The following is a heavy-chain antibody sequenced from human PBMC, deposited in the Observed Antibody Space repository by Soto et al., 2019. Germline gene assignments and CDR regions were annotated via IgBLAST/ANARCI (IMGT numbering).Heavy chain of an antibody. CDR2: IDPSDSYT. Sequence: PGESLKISCKGSGYSFTSYWISWVRQMPGKGLEWMGRIDPSDSYTNYSPSFQGHVTISADKSISTAYLQWSSLKASDTAMYYCARYVDTVMFISGDVANYYYSYGMGVWGQGTTDTVSS. CDR1: GYSFTSYW. CDR3: ARYVDTVMFISGDVANYYYSYGMGV. D-gene: IGHD5-18*01. V-gene: IGHV5-10-1*01. J-gene: IGHJ6*01.